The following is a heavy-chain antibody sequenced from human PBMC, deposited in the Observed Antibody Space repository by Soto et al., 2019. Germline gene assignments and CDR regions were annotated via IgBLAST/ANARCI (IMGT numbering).Heavy chain of an antibody. CDR2: IIPIFGTA. D-gene: IGHD5-18*01. CDR3: ARGPTAMADYYYYYGMDV. V-gene: IGHV1-69*06. Sequence: SVKVSCKASGGTFSSYAISWVRQAPGQGLGWMGGIIPIFGTANYAQKFQGRVTITADKSTSTAYMELSSLRSEDTAVYYCARGPTAMADYYYYYGMDVWGQGTTVTVSS. J-gene: IGHJ6*02. CDR1: GGTFSSYA.